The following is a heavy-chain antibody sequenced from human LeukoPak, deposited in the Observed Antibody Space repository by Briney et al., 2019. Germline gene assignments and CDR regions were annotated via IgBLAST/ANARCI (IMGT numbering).Heavy chain of an antibody. D-gene: IGHD3-10*01. CDR2: IVVGTGKT. J-gene: IGHJ6*02. V-gene: IGHV1-58*01. CDR1: GFTNSNSS. CDR3: AATSIRMVQRIIYYGKDV. Sequence: SVKVSCKASGFTNSNSSVQWVRQARGQRPEWIGWIVVGTGKTNYAQRLQERVTITRDMTTGTVDMELSSLRSEDTAVYYCAATSIRMVQRIIYYGKDVWGQGTTVTVSS.